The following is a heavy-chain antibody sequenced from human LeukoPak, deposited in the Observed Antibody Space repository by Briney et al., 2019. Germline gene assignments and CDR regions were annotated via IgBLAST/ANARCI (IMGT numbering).Heavy chain of an antibody. Sequence: GGSLRLSCAASGFTFSSYSMNWVRQPPGKGLEWVSSISFTSGYIYYADSVKGRFTISRDNAKNSLCLQMNSLRAEDTAVYYCARDRGSGWFYDIDYWGQGTLVTVSS. CDR3: ARDRGSGWFYDIDY. CDR2: ISFTSGYI. V-gene: IGHV3-21*01. J-gene: IGHJ4*02. CDR1: GFTFSSYS. D-gene: IGHD6-19*01.